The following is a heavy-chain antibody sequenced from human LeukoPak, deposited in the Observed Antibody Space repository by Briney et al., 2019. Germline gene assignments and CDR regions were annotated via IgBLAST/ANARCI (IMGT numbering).Heavy chain of an antibody. CDR1: GGSFSGYY. CDR3: ARIGYCSGGSCPSDAFDI. CDR2: INHSGST. Sequence: PSETLSLTCAVYGGSFSGYYWSWIRQPPGKGLEWIGEINHSGSTNYNPSLKSRVTISVDTSKNQFSLKLSSVTAADTAVYYCARIGYCSGGSCPSDAFDIWGQGTMVTVSS. V-gene: IGHV4-34*01. J-gene: IGHJ3*02. D-gene: IGHD2-15*01.